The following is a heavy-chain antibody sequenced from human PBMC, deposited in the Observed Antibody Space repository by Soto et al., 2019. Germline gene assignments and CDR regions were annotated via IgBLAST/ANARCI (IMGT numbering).Heavy chain of an antibody. CDR3: ASPYNWNYGYYAFGI. CDR2: INPNSGGT. Sequence: ASVKVSCKASGYTFTGYYMHWVRQAPGQGLEWMGWINPNSGGTNYAQKFQGRVTMTRDTSISTAYMELSRLRSDDTAVYYCASPYNWNYGYYAFGIWGQGTMVTVSS. CDR1: GYTFTGYY. V-gene: IGHV1-2*02. D-gene: IGHD1-1*01. J-gene: IGHJ3*02.